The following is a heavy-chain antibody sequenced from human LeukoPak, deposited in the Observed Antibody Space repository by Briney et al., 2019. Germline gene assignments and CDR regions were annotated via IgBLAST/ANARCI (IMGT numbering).Heavy chain of an antibody. CDR2: IIPIFGTA. D-gene: IGHD3-22*01. V-gene: IGHV1-69*05. CDR1: GGTFSSYA. CDR3: ARDGTYYYDSSGYYSSWFDP. J-gene: IGHJ5*02. Sequence: ASVKVSCKASGGTFSSYAISWVRQAPGQGLEWMGGIIPIFGTANYAQKLQGRVTMTTDTSTSTAYMELRSLRSDDTAVYYCARDGTYYYDSSGYYSSWFDPWGQGTLVTVSS.